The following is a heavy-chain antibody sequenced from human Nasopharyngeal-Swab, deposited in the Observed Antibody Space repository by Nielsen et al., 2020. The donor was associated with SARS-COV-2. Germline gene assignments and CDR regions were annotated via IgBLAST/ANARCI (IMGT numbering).Heavy chain of an antibody. J-gene: IGHJ4*02. CDR1: GFVVSSSF. CDR2: TYSGGST. CDR3: ARDWGD. V-gene: IGHV3-53*01. D-gene: IGHD3-16*01. Sequence: GGSLRLSCAGSGFVVSSSFMRWVRQAPGKGLDWVSVTYSGGSTYYADSVSGRFTISRDDSKNTLDLQMDSLGAEDTAVYYCARDWGDWGQGTLVTVSS.